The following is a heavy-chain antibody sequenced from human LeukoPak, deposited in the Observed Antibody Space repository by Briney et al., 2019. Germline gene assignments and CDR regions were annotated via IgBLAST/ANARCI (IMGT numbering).Heavy chain of an antibody. Sequence: PGGSLRLSCAASGFTFSSYEMNWVRQAPGKGLEWVSYISSSGSTIYYADSVKGRFTISRDNAKNSLYLQMNSLRAEDTAAYYCARDQVLRSAYYFDYWGQGTLVTVSS. J-gene: IGHJ4*02. CDR1: GFTFSSYE. V-gene: IGHV3-48*03. CDR3: ARDQVLRSAYYFDY. CDR2: ISSSGSTI. D-gene: IGHD3-16*01.